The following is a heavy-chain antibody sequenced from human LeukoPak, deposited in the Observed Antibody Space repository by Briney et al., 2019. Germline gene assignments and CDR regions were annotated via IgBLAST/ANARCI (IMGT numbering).Heavy chain of an antibody. V-gene: IGHV3-48*03. D-gene: IGHD3-10*02. Sequence: GGSLRLSCAASGFTFSSYEMNWVRQAPGKGLEWVSYISSSGSTIYYADSVRGRFTISRDNAKNSLHLQMNSLRAEDTAVYYCAELGITMIGGVWGKGTTVTISS. CDR1: GFTFSSYE. J-gene: IGHJ6*04. CDR2: ISSSGSTI. CDR3: AELGITMIGGV.